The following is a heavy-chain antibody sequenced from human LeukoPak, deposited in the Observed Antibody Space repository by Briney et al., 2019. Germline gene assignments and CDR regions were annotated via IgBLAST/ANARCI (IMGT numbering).Heavy chain of an antibody. V-gene: IGHV3-23*01. CDR1: GFTFSSYA. D-gene: IGHD2-15*01. Sequence: GRSLRLSCAASGFTFSSYAMSWVRQAPGKGLEWVSAISGSGGSTYYADSVKGRFTISRDNSKNTLYLQMNSLRAEDTAVYYCAKYPRGYCSGGSCPQDYWGQGTLVTVSS. CDR2: ISGSGGST. CDR3: AKYPRGYCSGGSCPQDY. J-gene: IGHJ4*02.